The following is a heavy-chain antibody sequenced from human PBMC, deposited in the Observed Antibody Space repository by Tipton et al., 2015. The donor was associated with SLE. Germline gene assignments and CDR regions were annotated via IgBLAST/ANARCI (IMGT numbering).Heavy chain of an antibody. V-gene: IGHV4-34*01. D-gene: IGHD2-8*02. J-gene: IGHJ6*02. CDR1: GGSFSGYY. Sequence: TLSLTCAVYGGSFSGYYWSWIRQPPGKGLEWIGEINHSGSTNYNPSLKSRVTISVDTSKNQFSLKLSSVTAADTAVYYCARGRGVRLVDPEYYYYGMDVWGQGTTVTVSS. CDR2: INHSGST. CDR3: ARGRGVRLVDPEYYYYGMDV.